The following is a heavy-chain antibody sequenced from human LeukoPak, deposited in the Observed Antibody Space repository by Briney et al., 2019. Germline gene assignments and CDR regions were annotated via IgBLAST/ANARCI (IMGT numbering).Heavy chain of an antibody. J-gene: IGHJ4*02. Sequence: PGGSLRLSCAASGFTFSSYAMHWVRQAPGKGLEWVAVISYDGSNKYYADSVKGRFTISRNNSKNTLYLQMNSLRAEDTAVYYCASQYYYDSSGYYYENYFDYWGQGTLVTVSS. CDR1: GFTFSSYA. V-gene: IGHV3-30*04. CDR2: ISYDGSNK. CDR3: ASQYYYDSSGYYYENYFDY. D-gene: IGHD3-22*01.